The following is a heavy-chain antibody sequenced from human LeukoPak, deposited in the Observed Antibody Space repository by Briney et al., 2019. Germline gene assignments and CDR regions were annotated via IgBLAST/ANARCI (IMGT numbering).Heavy chain of an antibody. V-gene: IGHV3-69-1*02. J-gene: IGHJ4*02. Sequence: GGSLRLSCAASGFAFSIYSLNWVRQTPGKRLEWVSYITGGSNILYADSVKGRFTISRDNAKNSLYLQMNSLRDEDTAVYYCATSRDWRVESWGRGIAVTVSS. CDR3: ATSRDWRVES. CDR1: GFAFSIYS. CDR2: ITGGSNI. D-gene: IGHD2-21*02.